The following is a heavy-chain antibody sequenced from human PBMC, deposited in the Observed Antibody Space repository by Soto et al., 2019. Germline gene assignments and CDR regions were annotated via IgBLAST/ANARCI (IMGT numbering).Heavy chain of an antibody. V-gene: IGHV3-23*01. CDR3: ARRSSGWYFDY. CDR2: ISGSGGST. CDR1: GFTFSSYA. Sequence: EVQVLESGGGLVQPGGSLRLSCAASGFTFSSYAMNWVRQAPGKGLEWVSVISGSGGSTYYADSVKGRFTISRDNSKTPLYLQMNSLRAEDTAVYYCARRSSGWYFDYWGQGTLVTVSS. D-gene: IGHD6-19*01. J-gene: IGHJ4*02.